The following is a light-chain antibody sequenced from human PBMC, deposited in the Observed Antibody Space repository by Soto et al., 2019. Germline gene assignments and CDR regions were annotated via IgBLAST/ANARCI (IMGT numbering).Light chain of an antibody. J-gene: IGKJ2*01. CDR1: QSISSW. CDR3: QQYSSYSSYT. Sequence: IQMTQSPSTLSASVGDRVTITCRASQSISSWLAWYLQKPGKAPQLLIYKASNLQDGVPSRFSGSGSGTEFTLTISSLQPDDFATYYCQQYSSYSSYTFGQGTKLEIK. V-gene: IGKV1-5*03. CDR2: KAS.